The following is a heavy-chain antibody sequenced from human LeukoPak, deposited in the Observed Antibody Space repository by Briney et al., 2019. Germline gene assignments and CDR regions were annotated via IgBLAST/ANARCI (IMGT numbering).Heavy chain of an antibody. J-gene: IGHJ6*03. CDR2: INHSGST. CDR3: ARGSYYDFWSGYGKGSDYYYYMDV. V-gene: IGHV4-34*01. D-gene: IGHD3-3*01. CDR1: GGSFSGYY. Sequence: SETLSLTCAVYGGSFSGYYWSWIRQPPGKGLEWIGEINHSGSTNYNPPLKSRVTISVDTSKNQFSLKLSSVTAADTAVYYCARGSYYDFWSGYGKGSDYYYYMDVWGKGTTVTVSS.